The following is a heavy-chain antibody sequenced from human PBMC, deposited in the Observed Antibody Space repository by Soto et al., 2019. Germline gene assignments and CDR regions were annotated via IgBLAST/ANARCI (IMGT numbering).Heavy chain of an antibody. CDR2: IIMDGTKT. Sequence: LRLSCVASEFTFSKYWVHWVRQAPGKGQVWVSRIIMDGTKTAYADSVKGRFTVSRDNANNTLYLQMNSLGVEDTAVYYCARDYYYDSRSSSVNWFDPWGKGTLVTGSS. J-gene: IGHJ5*02. D-gene: IGHD3-22*01. CDR3: ARDYYYDSRSSSVNWFDP. V-gene: IGHV3-74*01. CDR1: EFTFSKYW.